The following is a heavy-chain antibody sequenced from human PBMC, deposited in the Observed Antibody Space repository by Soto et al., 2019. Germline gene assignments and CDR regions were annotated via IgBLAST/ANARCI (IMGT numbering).Heavy chain of an antibody. CDR1: GFTFDDYA. J-gene: IGHJ5*01. V-gene: IGHV3-9*01. CDR2: ISWNGGRI. D-gene: IGHD3-3*01. CDR3: AKGQSPSLEWFVGWFDS. Sequence: EVQLVESGGGLVQPDRSLRLSCAASGFTFDDYAMHWVRQGPGKGLEWVSGISWNGGRIHYADSVKGRFTISRDNAXNXXYLQMNILRSEDTALYYCAKGQSPSLEWFVGWFDSWGQGTLVTVSS.